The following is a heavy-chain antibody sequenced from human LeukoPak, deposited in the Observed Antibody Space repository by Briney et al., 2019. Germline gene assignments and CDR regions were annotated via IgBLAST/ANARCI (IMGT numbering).Heavy chain of an antibody. D-gene: IGHD3-22*01. CDR1: GGSFSGYY. CDR2: INHSGST. J-gene: IGHJ4*02. CDR3: ARGGQYYYDSSGYYKLDY. Sequence: SETLSLTCAVYGGSFSGYYWSWIRQPPGKGLEWIGEINHSGSTNYNPSLKSRVTISVDTSKNQFSLKLSSVTAADTAVYYCARGGQYYYDSSGYYKLDYWGQGTLVTVSS. V-gene: IGHV4-34*01.